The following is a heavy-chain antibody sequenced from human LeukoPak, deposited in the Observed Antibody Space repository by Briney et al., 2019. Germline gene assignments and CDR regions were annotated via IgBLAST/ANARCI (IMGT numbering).Heavy chain of an antibody. D-gene: IGHD3-22*01. CDR3: ARVTIIVVVINYAFDI. CDR1: GFTFSSYS. Sequence: GGSLRLSCAASGFTFSSYSMNGVRQAPGKGLEWVSSISSSSSYIYYADSVKGRFTISRDNARKSLYLQMNSLRAEDTAVYYCARVTIIVVVINYAFDIWGQGTMVTVSS. CDR2: ISSSSSYI. J-gene: IGHJ3*02. V-gene: IGHV3-21*01.